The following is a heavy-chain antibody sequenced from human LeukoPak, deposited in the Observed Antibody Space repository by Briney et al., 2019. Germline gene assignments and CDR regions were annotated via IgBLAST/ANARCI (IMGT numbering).Heavy chain of an antibody. CDR1: GFTFRETW. CDR2: INSDGSST. D-gene: IGHD5-18*01. V-gene: IGHV3-74*01. CDR3: ARDADVDTLDY. J-gene: IGHJ4*02. Sequence: GGSLRLSCAASGFTFRETWMTWVRQAPGKGLVWVSRINSDGSSTSYADSVKGRFTISRDNAKNTLYLQMNSLRAEDTAVYYCARDADVDTLDYWGQGTLVTVSS.